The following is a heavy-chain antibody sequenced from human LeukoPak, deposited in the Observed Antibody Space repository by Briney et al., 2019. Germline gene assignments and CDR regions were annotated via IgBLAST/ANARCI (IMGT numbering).Heavy chain of an antibody. CDR2: ISSSSSYI. J-gene: IGHJ4*02. D-gene: IGHD5-18*01. V-gene: IGHV3-21*01. CDR3: ARDQADTAMVPPYFDY. Sequence: PGGSLRLSCAASGFTFSSYSINWVRQAPGKGLEWVSSISSSSSYIYYADSVKGRFTISRDNAKNSLYLQMNSLRGQDTAGDYCARDQADTAMVPPYFDYRGQGTLVTVSS. CDR1: GFTFSSYS.